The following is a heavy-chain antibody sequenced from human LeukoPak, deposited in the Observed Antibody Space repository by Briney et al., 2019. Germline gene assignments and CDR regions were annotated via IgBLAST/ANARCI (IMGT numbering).Heavy chain of an antibody. CDR1: GFTFSSYW. CDR2: IKQDGSEK. Sequence: GGSLRLSCAASGFTFSSYWMSWVRQAPGKGLEWVANIKQDGSEKYYVDSVKGRFTISRDNSKNTLYLQMNSLRAEDTAVYYCAKDETVLLWFGELLSIDYWGQGTLVTVSS. J-gene: IGHJ4*02. D-gene: IGHD3-10*01. V-gene: IGHV3-7*03. CDR3: AKDETVLLWFGELLSIDY.